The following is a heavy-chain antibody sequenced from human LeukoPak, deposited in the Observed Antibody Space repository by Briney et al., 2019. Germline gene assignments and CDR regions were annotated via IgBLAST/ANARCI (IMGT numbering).Heavy chain of an antibody. CDR3: ARRLAYCSSTSCYVSDYYYGMDV. CDR1: GYSFTSYW. CDR2: IYPGDSDT. V-gene: IGHV5-51*01. Sequence: GESLQISCKGSGYSFTSYWIGWVRQMPGKGLEWMGIIYPGDSDTRYSPSFQGQVTISADKSISTAYLQWSSLKASDTAMYYCARRLAYCSSTSCYVSDYYYGMDVWGQGTTVTVSS. J-gene: IGHJ6*02. D-gene: IGHD2-2*01.